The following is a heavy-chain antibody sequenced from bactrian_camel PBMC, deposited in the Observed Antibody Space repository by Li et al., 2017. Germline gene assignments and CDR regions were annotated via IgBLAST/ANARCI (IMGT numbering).Heavy chain of an antibody. CDR1: GFTFNNYW. V-gene: IGHV3S1*01. J-gene: IGHJ4*01. Sequence: QVQLVESGGGLVQPGGSLRLSCAASGFTFNNYWMFWVRQAPGKGLEWVSSTNDAGGITYYEDSVKGRFTISRDDAKNTLYLQMNSLETEDTAMYYCAASIFPGGQCGPGTQVTVS. D-gene: IGHD1*01. CDR2: TNDAGGIT.